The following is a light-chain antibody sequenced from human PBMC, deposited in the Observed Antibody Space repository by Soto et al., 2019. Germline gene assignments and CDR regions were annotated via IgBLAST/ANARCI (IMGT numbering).Light chain of an antibody. J-gene: IGKJ1*01. CDR3: QQYGSSGT. CDR1: QSVAANY. V-gene: IGKV3-20*01. Sequence: LTPSPGTMSFSPGERAPLSCRASQSVAANYLAWYQQKRGQAPRLLIYGASNRATGIPDRFSGSGSGTDFTLTISRLEPEDFAVYYCQQYGSSGTFGQGTKVDI. CDR2: GAS.